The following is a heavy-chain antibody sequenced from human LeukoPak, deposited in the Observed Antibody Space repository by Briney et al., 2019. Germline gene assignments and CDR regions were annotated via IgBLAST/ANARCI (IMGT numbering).Heavy chain of an antibody. Sequence: SETLSLTCSVSGASVTTSKTYWGWIRQPPGKGLEWIGTAYYGGSSYYKTSLKSRVTISFDTTNNHFSLTLASVTAADTAVYYCARPAGLGRWLQFTHSGQGILVTVSS. D-gene: IGHD5-24*01. CDR3: ARPAGLGRWLQFTH. V-gene: IGHV4-39*02. J-gene: IGHJ1*01. CDR1: GASVTTSKTY. CDR2: AYYGGSS.